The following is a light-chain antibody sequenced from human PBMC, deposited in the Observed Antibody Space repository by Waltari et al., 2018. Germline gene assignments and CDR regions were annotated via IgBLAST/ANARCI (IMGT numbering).Light chain of an antibody. CDR3: QKYGSLPAT. J-gene: IGKJ1*01. CDR2: HAS. CDR1: QSIAIY. Sequence: IVLTQSPGTLSLSPGERATLSCRASQSIAIYLACYQQKPGQAPRLLMYHASTRATGIPERCSGSGSGTDFSLTISRLEPEDFAVYYCQKYGSLPATFGQGTKVEIK. V-gene: IGKV3-20*01.